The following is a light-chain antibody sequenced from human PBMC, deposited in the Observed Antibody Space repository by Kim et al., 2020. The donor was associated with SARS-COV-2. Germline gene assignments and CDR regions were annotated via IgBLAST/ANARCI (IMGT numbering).Light chain of an antibody. V-gene: IGLV2-8*01. CDR1: SSGVGGYNP. CDR3: NSYAGNNLWV. Sequence: GQSVTTACTGTSSGVGGYNPVSWYQQHPGKAPKLVIYEVTKRPAGVPDRFSASKSGNTASLTVSGLPSDDEADYYCNSYAGNNLWVFGGGTQLTVL. J-gene: IGLJ3*02. CDR2: EVT.